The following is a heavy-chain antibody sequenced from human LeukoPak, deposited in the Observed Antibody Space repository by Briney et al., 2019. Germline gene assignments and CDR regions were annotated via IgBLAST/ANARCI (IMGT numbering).Heavy chain of an antibody. Sequence: PGGSLRLSCAASGFTFSSYSMNWVRQAPGKGLEWVSSISSSSSYIYYADSVKGRFTISRDNAKNSLYLQMNSLRAEDTAVYYCARADYDFWSGPASDPYYYYGMDVWGQGTTVTVSS. D-gene: IGHD3-3*01. CDR2: ISSSSSYI. V-gene: IGHV3-21*01. CDR3: ARADYDFWSGPASDPYYYYGMDV. J-gene: IGHJ6*02. CDR1: GFTFSSYS.